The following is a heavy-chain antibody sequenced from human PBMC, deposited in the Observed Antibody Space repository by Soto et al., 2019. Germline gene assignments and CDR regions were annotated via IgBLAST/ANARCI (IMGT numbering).Heavy chain of an antibody. CDR3: AKAGDDSSGYYYSGSGYYFDY. D-gene: IGHD3-22*01. CDR2: ISGSGGST. CDR1: GFTFSSYA. V-gene: IGHV3-23*01. J-gene: IGHJ4*02. Sequence: GGSLRLSCAASGFTFSSYAMIWVRQAPGKGLEWVSAISGSGGSTYYADSVKGRFTISRDNSKNTLYLQMNSLRAEDTAVYYCAKAGDDSSGYYYSGSGYYFDYWGQGTLVTVSS.